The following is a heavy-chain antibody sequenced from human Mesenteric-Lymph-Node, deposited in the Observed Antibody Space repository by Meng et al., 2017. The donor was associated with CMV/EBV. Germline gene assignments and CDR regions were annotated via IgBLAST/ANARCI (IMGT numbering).Heavy chain of an antibody. CDR1: GFTFSSYA. D-gene: IGHD6-6*01. CDR3: ARDLVGDSSSSDY. Sequence: GGPLRLSCAASGFTFSSYAMHWVRQAPGKGLEWVAVISYDGSNKYYADSVKGRFTISRDNSKNTLYLQMNSLRAEDTAVYYCARDLVGDSSSSDYWGQGTLVTVSS. V-gene: IGHV3-30*04. J-gene: IGHJ4*02. CDR2: ISYDGSNK.